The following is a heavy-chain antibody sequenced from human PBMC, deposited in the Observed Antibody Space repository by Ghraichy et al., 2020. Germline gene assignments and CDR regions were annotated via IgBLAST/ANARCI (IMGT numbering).Heavy chain of an antibody. CDR2: IYIDGSGT. D-gene: IGHD5-12*01. Sequence: GESLNISCVASGFTFSSYWMHWVRQAPGKGLVWVSRIYIDGSGTRYADFVKGRFTISRDNAKNTLYLQMNSLRAEDTAVYYCVRDIVAKDAFDIWGQGTMVTVPS. V-gene: IGHV3-74*01. CDR3: VRDIVAKDAFDI. J-gene: IGHJ3*02. CDR1: GFTFSSYW.